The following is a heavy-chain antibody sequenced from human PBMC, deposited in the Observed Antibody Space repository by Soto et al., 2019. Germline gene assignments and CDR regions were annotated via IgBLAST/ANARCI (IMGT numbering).Heavy chain of an antibody. D-gene: IGHD3-22*01. CDR3: ASYYDSSGSNFDY. CDR1: GGTFSSYA. J-gene: IGHJ4*02. V-gene: IGHV1-69*13. CDR2: IIPIFGTA. Sequence: SVKVSCKASGGTFSSYAISWVRQAPGQGLEWMGGIIPIFGTANYAQKFQGRVTITADESTSTAYMELSSLRSEDTAVYYCASYYDSSGSNFDYWGQGTLVTVSS.